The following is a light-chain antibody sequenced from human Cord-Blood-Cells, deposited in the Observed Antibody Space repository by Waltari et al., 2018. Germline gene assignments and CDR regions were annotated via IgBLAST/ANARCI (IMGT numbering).Light chain of an antibody. J-gene: IGLJ1*01. CDR1: SSYVGFYNY. CDR3: SSYTSSSTYV. CDR2: DVS. V-gene: IGLV2-14*01. Sequence: QSALTQPASVSGSPGQSLTISCTGTSSYVGFYNYVSWYQQHPGKAPKLMIYDVSNRPSGVSNRFSGSKSGNTASLTISGLQAEDEADYYCSSYTSSSTYVFGTGTKVTVL.